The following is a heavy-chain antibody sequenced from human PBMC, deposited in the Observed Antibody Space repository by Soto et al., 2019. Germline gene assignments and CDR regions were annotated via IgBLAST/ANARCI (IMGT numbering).Heavy chain of an antibody. D-gene: IGHD5-12*01. Sequence: ASVKVSCKASGGTFSSYAISWVRQAPGQGLEWMGGIIPIFGTANYAQKFQGRVTITADESTSPAYMELSSLRSEDTAVYYCARDEGDIVATTYYYYGMDVWGQGTTVTVSS. V-gene: IGHV1-69*13. CDR3: ARDEGDIVATTYYYYGMDV. CDR2: IIPIFGTA. CDR1: GGTFSSYA. J-gene: IGHJ6*02.